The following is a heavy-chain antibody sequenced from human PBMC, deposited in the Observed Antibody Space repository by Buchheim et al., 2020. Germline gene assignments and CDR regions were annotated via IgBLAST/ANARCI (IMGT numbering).Heavy chain of an antibody. J-gene: IGHJ5*02. CDR2: IYHNGIT. CDR3: ARDVLNNWFDP. Sequence: QVQLQQWGAGLVKPSQTLSLTCTVSGDSISSASYYWTWIRQRPGKGLEWIGYIYHNGITYYNPSLKSRVILSIDTSTNQFSLKMSSVTAADTAVYYCARDVLNNWFDPWGQGTL. V-gene: IGHV4-31*03. CDR1: GDSISSASYY.